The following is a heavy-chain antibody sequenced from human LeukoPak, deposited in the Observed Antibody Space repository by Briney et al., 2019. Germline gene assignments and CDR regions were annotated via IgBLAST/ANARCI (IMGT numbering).Heavy chain of an antibody. CDR3: AKHEGSSGSYCHFHY. CDR2: INANSGTT. CDR1: GLAFSFYA. Sequence: QPGGSLRLSCAASGLAFSFYAMSWPRQPPGKGLEWVSTINANSGTTSYAASVRGRFTISRDNSRNTLYLQMNRLRAEDTALYYCAKHEGSSGSYCHFHYWGQGTLVTVSS. D-gene: IGHD3-10*01. V-gene: IGHV3-23*01. J-gene: IGHJ4*02.